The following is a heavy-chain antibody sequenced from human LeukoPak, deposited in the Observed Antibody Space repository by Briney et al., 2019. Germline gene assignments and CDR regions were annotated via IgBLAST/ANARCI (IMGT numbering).Heavy chain of an antibody. V-gene: IGHV4-38-2*02. D-gene: IGHD3-22*01. CDR2: IYHSGST. Sequence: SETLSLTCTVSGYSISSGYYWGWIRQPPGKGLEWIGSIYHSGSTYYNPSLKSRVTISVDTSKNQFSPKLSSVTAADTAVYYCARLYDSSGSFDYWGQGTLVTVSS. CDR1: GYSISSGYY. J-gene: IGHJ4*02. CDR3: ARLYDSSGSFDY.